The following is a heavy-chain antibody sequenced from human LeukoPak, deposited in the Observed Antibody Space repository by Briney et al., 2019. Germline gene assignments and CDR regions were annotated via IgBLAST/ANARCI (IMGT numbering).Heavy chain of an antibody. V-gene: IGHV1-3*01. J-gene: IGHJ6*02. CDR3: AGPNPGIGTAVNSYFYGMDL. Sequence: ASVKVSCKASGYSFSTYAIYWVRQAPGQRLEWMGWINAGNGDTRYSQKFQGRVTITRDTSASTAYMELSGLRFEDTAIYYCAGPNPGIGTAVNSYFYGMDLWGQGTTVTVSS. CDR1: GYSFSTYA. CDR2: INAGNGDT. D-gene: IGHD6-13*01.